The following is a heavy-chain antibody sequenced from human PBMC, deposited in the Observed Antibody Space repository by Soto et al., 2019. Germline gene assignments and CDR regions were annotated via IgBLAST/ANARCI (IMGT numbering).Heavy chain of an antibody. CDR1: GITFIADA. CDR2: ISGSGATT. CDR3: AKSFSSNWYDYFDY. V-gene: IGHV3-23*01. J-gene: IGHJ4*02. Sequence: PGGSLRLSCAASGITFIADAMSWVRQAPGKGLEWVSAISGSGATTYYADSVKGRFTISRDKSKNTLYLQMNSLRAEDTALYYCAKSFSSNWYDYFDYWGQGSLVT. D-gene: IGHD6-13*01.